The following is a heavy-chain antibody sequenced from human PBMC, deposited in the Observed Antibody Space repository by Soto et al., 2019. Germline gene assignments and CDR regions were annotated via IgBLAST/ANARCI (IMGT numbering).Heavy chain of an antibody. D-gene: IGHD2-21*02. V-gene: IGHV3-30-3*01. CDR3: AGGHIVVVTAILDY. CDR2: ISYDGSNK. J-gene: IGHJ4*02. CDR1: GFTFSSYA. Sequence: QVQLVESGGGVVQPGRSLRLSCAASGFTFSSYAMHWVRQAPGKGLEWVAVISYDGSNKYYADSVKGRFTISRDKSKNTLYLQMNSLRAEDTAVYYCAGGHIVVVTAILDYWGQGTLVTVSS.